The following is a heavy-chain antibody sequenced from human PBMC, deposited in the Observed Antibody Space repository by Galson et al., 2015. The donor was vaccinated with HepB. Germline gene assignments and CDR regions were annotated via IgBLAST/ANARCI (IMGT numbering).Heavy chain of an antibody. J-gene: IGHJ4*02. D-gene: IGHD6-19*01. V-gene: IGHV7-4-1*02. CDR3: ARGRRGQWLDFDY. CDR1: GYTFTNYA. Sequence: SVKVSCKASGYTFTNYAINWVRQAPGQGLEWMGWMNTNTRNPTYAQGFTGRFVFSLDTSVTTAYLQISSLESEDSAVYYCARGRRGQWLDFDYWGQGSLVTVSA. CDR2: MNTNTRNP.